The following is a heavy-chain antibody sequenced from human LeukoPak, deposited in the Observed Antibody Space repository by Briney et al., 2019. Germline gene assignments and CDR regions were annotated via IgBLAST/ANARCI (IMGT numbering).Heavy chain of an antibody. CDR1: GYTFTGCY. CDR3: ARSDIVVVVAATRGPSLDY. D-gene: IGHD2-15*01. V-gene: IGHV1-18*04. CDR2: ISAYNGNT. Sequence: ASVKVSCKASGYTFTGCYMHWVRQAPGQGLEWMGWISAYNGNTNYAQKLQGRVTMTTDTSTSTAYMELRSLRSDDTAVYYCARSDIVVVVAATRGPSLDYWGQGTLVTVSS. J-gene: IGHJ4*02.